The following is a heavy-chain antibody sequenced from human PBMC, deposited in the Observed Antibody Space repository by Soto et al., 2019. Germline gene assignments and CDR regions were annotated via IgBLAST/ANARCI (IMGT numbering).Heavy chain of an antibody. CDR3: ARERPDGARLDP. V-gene: IGHV4-30-4*01. CDR1: GGSISSGDYY. CDR2: IYHSGNT. D-gene: IGHD6-6*01. Sequence: SETLSLTCTVSGGSISSGDYYWSWIRQPPGKGLEWIGYIYHSGNTYYNPSLKSRVTISVDTSKNQFSLKLSSVTAADTAVYYCARERPDGARLDPWGQGTLVTAPQ. J-gene: IGHJ5*02.